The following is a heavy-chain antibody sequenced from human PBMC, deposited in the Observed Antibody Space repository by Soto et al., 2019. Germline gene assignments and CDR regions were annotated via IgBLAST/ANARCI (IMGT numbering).Heavy chain of an antibody. CDR2: ISSSSSYI. V-gene: IGHV3-21*01. Sequence: GGSLRLSCAASGFTFSSYSMNWVRQAPGKGLEWVSSISSSSSYIYYADSVKGRFTISRDNAKNSLYLQMNSLRAEDTAVYYCARDGSSSRYYYYYMDVWGKGTTVTVSS. CDR3: ARDGSSSRYYYYYMDV. D-gene: IGHD6-6*01. J-gene: IGHJ6*03. CDR1: GFTFSSYS.